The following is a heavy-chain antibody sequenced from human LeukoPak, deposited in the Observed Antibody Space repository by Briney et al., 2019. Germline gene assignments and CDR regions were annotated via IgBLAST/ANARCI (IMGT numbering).Heavy chain of an antibody. Sequence: ASVKVSCKASGYTFTSYYIHWVRQAPGQGLEWMGIINPSGGSTTYAQRFQGRVTMTTDTSTSTVYMELSSLRSEDTAVYYCARGARIAMIVVGPLDYWGQGTLVTVSS. V-gene: IGHV1-46*01. CDR2: INPSGGST. D-gene: IGHD3-22*01. CDR3: ARGARIAMIVVGPLDY. J-gene: IGHJ4*02. CDR1: GYTFTSYY.